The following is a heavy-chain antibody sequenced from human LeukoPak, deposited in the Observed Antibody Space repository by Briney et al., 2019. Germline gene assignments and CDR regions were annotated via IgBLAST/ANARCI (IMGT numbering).Heavy chain of an antibody. Sequence: GGSLRLSCSASGFTFSNYAMHWVRQAPGKGLVWVSRINSDGSSTIHADSVKGRFTISRDNAKNTLYLQMNSLRAEDTAVYYCAREVYSSGWSSFDYWGQGTLVTVSS. CDR3: AREVYSSGWSSFDY. D-gene: IGHD6-19*01. J-gene: IGHJ4*02. V-gene: IGHV3-74*01. CDR1: GFTFSNYA. CDR2: INSDGSST.